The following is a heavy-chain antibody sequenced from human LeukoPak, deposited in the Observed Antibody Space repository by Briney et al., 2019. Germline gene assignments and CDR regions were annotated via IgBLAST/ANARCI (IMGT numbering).Heavy chain of an antibody. CDR3: ARVRWWTTVTTDDYYYMDV. J-gene: IGHJ6*03. Sequence: PSETLSLTCTVSGGSISSYYWSWIRQPPGKGLEWIGYIYYSGSTNYNPSLKSRVTISVDTSKNQFSLKLSSVTAADTAVYYCARVRWWTTVTTDDYYYMDVWGKGTTVTISS. CDR1: GGSISSYY. V-gene: IGHV4-59*01. D-gene: IGHD4-17*01. CDR2: IYYSGST.